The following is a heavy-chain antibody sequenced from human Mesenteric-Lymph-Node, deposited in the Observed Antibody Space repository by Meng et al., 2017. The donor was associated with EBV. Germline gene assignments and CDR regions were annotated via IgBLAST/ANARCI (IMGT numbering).Heavy chain of an antibody. V-gene: IGHV4-34*01. CDR1: GGSFSGYY. J-gene: IGHJ4*02. D-gene: IGHD3-10*01. CDR2: INHSGST. Sequence: QVELRQWGAGPLKPSETLSLTCGVYGGSFSGYYLSWIRQSPGKGLEWIGEINHSGSTNYNPSLKSRVTISLDTSKTQFSLKLSSVTAADTAVYYCASPGYPGGVLWFANWGQGTLVTVSS. CDR3: ASPGYPGGVLWFAN.